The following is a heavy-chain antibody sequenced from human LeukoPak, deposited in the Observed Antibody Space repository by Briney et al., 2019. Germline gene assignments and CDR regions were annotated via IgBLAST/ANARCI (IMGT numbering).Heavy chain of an antibody. J-gene: IGHJ2*01. CDR2: IYYSGST. CDR3: ARHKEIGRLWFREKTDWYFDL. D-gene: IGHD3-10*01. Sequence: SETLSLTCTVSGGPISSYYWSWIRQPPGKGLEWIGYIYYSGSTNYNPSLKSRVTISVDTSKNQFSLKLSSVTAADTAVYYCARHKEIGRLWFREKTDWYFDLWGRGTLVTVSS. CDR1: GGPISSYY. V-gene: IGHV4-59*08.